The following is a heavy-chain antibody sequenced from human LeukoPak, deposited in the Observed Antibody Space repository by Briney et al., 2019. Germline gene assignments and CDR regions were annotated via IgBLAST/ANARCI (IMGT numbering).Heavy chain of an antibody. CDR2: MNPNSGGT. CDR1: GYTFTSYD. CDR3: ARVGGHQLVRDYYYYYGMDV. Sequence: ASVKVSCKASGYTFTSYDINWVRQATGQGLEWMGWMNPNSGGTNYAQKFQGRVTMTRDTSISTAYMELSRLRSDDTAVNYCARVGGHQLVRDYYYYYGMDVWGQGTTVTVSS. V-gene: IGHV1-2*02. D-gene: IGHD6-13*01. J-gene: IGHJ6*02.